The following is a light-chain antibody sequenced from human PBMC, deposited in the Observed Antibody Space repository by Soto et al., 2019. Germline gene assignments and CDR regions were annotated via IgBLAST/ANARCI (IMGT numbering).Light chain of an antibody. CDR3: QSYDRSLSGSV. V-gene: IGLV1-40*01. Sequence: QAVVTQPPSVSGAPGQRATISCTGSSSNIGAGFDVHWYQQLPGTAPKLLIYANNIRPSGVPDRFSGSKSGISASLAITGLQAEDEADYYCQSYDRSLSGSVFGGGTKVTVL. CDR1: SSNIGAGFD. CDR2: ANN. J-gene: IGLJ3*02.